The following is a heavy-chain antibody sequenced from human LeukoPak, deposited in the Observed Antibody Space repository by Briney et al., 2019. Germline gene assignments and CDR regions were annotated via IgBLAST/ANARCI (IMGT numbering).Heavy chain of an antibody. V-gene: IGHV4-34*01. Sequence: SETLSLTCAVYGGSFSGYYWSWIRQPPGEGLEWIGEINHSGSTNYNPSLKSRVTISVDTSKNQFSLKLSSVTAADTAVYYCARGEAAAGTAGFDYWGQGTLVTVSS. J-gene: IGHJ4*02. D-gene: IGHD6-13*01. CDR1: GGSFSGYY. CDR2: INHSGST. CDR3: ARGEAAAGTAGFDY.